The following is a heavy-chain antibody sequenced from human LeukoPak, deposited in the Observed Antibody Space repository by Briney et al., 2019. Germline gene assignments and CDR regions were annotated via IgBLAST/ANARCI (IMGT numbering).Heavy chain of an antibody. CDR1: GGSISSSSYY. CDR3: ARDSKYQLLLMI. CDR2: IYYSGST. Sequence: SETLSLTCTVSGGSISSSSYYWGWIRQPPGKGLEWIGSIYYSGSTYYNPSLKSRVTISVDTSKNQFSLKLSSVTAADTAVYYCARDSKYQLLLMIWGQGTMVTVSS. D-gene: IGHD2-2*01. V-gene: IGHV4-39*07. J-gene: IGHJ3*02.